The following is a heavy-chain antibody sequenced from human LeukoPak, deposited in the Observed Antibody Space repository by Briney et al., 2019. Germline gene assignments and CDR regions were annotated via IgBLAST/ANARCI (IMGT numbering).Heavy chain of an antibody. CDR3: ARLYSSSWSRSIDY. CDR2: INPNSGGT. J-gene: IGHJ4*02. CDR1: GYTFTGYY. D-gene: IGHD6-13*01. V-gene: IGHV1-2*02. Sequence: GASVKVSCKASGYTFTGYYMHWVRQAPGQGLEWMGWINPNSGGTNYAQKFQGRVTMTRDTSISTACMELSRLRSDDTAVYYCARLYSSSWSRSIDYWGQGTLVTVSS.